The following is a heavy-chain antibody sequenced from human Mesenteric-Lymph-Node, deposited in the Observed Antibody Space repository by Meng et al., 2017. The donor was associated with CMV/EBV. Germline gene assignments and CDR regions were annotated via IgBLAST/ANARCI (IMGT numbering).Heavy chain of an antibody. V-gene: IGHV3-48*04. CDR2: ISSRSSTI. CDR3: ARGGSSSYYYFDY. Sequence: GGSLRLSCAASGFTFSNHSMKWVRQAPGKGLEWVSYISSRSSTIYYADSVKGRFTISRDNAKSSLYLQMNSLRAEDTAVYYCARGGSSSYYYFDYWGQGTLVTVSS. D-gene: IGHD6-13*01. CDR1: GFTFSNHS. J-gene: IGHJ4*02.